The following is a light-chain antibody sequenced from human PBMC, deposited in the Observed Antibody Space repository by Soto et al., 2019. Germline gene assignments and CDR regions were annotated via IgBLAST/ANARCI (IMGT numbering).Light chain of an antibody. CDR1: QTISIY. Sequence: DIQMTQSPSSLSASVGDRVTITCRASQTISIYLNWYQQKPGKAPNLLIFAASNLQSGVPSRFSGGASGTEFTLTISNLQPEDFATYYCQQSYRVPPRTFGQGTKVEIK. CDR3: QQSYRVPPRT. J-gene: IGKJ1*01. V-gene: IGKV1-39*01. CDR2: AAS.